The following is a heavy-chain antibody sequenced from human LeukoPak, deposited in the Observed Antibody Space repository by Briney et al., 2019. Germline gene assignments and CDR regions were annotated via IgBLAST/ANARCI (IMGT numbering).Heavy chain of an antibody. Sequence: SETLSLTCTVSGGSISSYYWSWIRQPPGKGPEWIGYIYYSGSTNYNPSLKSRVTISVDTSKNQFSLKLSSVTAADTAVYYCASVARVSGWYYFDYWGQGTLVTVSS. J-gene: IGHJ4*02. V-gene: IGHV4-59*01. D-gene: IGHD6-19*01. CDR1: GGSISSYY. CDR2: IYYSGST. CDR3: ASVARVSGWYYFDY.